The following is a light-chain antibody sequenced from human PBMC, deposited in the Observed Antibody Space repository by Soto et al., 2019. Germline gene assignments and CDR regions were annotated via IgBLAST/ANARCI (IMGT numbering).Light chain of an antibody. V-gene: IGKV3-20*01. CDR1: QTVRNNY. CDR2: DAS. CDR3: QQFSSYPLT. Sequence: EFVLTQSPGTLSLCPGERATLSCRASQTVRNNYLAWYQQKPGQAPRLLIYDASSRATGIPDRFSGGGSGTDFTLTISRLEPEDFAVYYRQQFSSYPLTFGGGTKVDIK. J-gene: IGKJ4*01.